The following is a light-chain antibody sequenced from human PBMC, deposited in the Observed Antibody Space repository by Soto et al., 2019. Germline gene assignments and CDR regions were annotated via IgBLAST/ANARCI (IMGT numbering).Light chain of an antibody. CDR2: GTS. CDR3: QQYGSSSWT. Sequence: EIVLMQSPGTLSLSPGESATLSCRASQSVSSSYLAWYQQKPGQAPRLLIYGTSSRATAIPDRFSGSGSGTDFTLTISRLEPEDFAVYYCQQYGSSSWTFGHGTRVDIK. V-gene: IGKV3-20*01. J-gene: IGKJ1*01. CDR1: QSVSSSY.